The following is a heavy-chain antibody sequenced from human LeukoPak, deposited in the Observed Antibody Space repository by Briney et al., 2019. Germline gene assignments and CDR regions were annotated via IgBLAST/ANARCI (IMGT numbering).Heavy chain of an antibody. CDR2: ISDNGGTI. CDR1: GFTFSNF. D-gene: IGHD3-10*01. V-gene: IGHV3-23*01. CDR3: AKDRAIRGGKGFDS. J-gene: IGHJ4*02. Sequence: GGSLRLSCTASGFTFSNFGKGLEWVSSISDNGGTIYHTDSVKGRFATARDNSQKTLYLQMNSLRAEDTAIYYCAKDRAIRGGKGFDSWGQGSLVTVSS.